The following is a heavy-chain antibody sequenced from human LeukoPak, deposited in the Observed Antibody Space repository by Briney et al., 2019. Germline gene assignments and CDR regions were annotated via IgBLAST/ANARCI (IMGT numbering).Heavy chain of an antibody. D-gene: IGHD3-22*01. CDR2: IWYDGSNK. CDR1: GFTSSSYG. J-gene: IGHJ4*02. Sequence: GGSLRLSCAASGFTSSSYGMHWVRQAPGKGLEWVAVIWYDGSNKYYADSVKGRFTISRDNSKNTLYLQMNSLRAEDTAVYYCARDWGIVVVEYYFDYWGQGTLVTVSS. V-gene: IGHV3-33*01. CDR3: ARDWGIVVVEYYFDY.